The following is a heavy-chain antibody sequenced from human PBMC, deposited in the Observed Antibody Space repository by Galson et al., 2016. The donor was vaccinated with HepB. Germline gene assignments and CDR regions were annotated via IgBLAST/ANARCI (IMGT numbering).Heavy chain of an antibody. V-gene: IGHV4-31*03. CDR2: IYYSGGS. CDR3: AGYEVVSFDY. CDR1: GGSISSRGYY. D-gene: IGHD2-15*01. J-gene: IGHJ4*02. Sequence: TLSLTCTVSGGSISSRGYYWSWIRQHPGKGLEWIGYIYYSGGSYYNPSLQGRPTITLDTSKNHFSLKLDSVTAADTAVYYCAGYEVVSFDYWGQGTLVTVSS.